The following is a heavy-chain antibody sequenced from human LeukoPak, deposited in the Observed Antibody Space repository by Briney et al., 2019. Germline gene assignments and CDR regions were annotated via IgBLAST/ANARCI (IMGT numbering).Heavy chain of an antibody. J-gene: IGHJ6*03. Sequence: ASVKASCKASGYTFTSYDINWVRQATGQGLEWMGWMNPNSGNTGYAQKFQGRVTMTRNTSISTAYMELSSLRSEDTAVYYCARVGKLTRYYYYYMDVWGKGTTVTVSS. V-gene: IGHV1-8*01. CDR3: ARVGKLTRYYYYYMDV. D-gene: IGHD7-27*01. CDR1: GYTFTSYD. CDR2: MNPNSGNT.